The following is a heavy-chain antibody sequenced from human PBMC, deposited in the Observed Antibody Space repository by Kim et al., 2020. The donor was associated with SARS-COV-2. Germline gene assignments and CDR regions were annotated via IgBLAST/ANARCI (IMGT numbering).Heavy chain of an antibody. V-gene: IGHV1-46*01. D-gene: IGHD6-13*01. J-gene: IGHJ4*02. CDR3: ARRLGAAAPLDY. Sequence: SYARKVPGRVTMTRDTATSTVYMELSSLRSEDTAVYYCARRLGAAAPLDYWGQGTLVTVSS.